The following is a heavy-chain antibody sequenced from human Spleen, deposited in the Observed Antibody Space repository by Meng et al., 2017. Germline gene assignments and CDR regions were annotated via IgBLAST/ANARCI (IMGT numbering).Heavy chain of an antibody. Sequence: QPQLPESGPGLVRPPPALSLTLSVSGGSISTSCYDWGWSRQPPGKGLAWIGSIGHSGFTYYTPSLKSRVTVSIDTSRNQFSLWLTSVTAADTAVYYCVRSSAWVRTGFDPWGQGTLVTVSS. CDR1: GGSISTSCYD. CDR2: IGHSGFT. D-gene: IGHD6-19*01. V-gene: IGHV4-39*01. CDR3: VRSSAWVRTGFDP. J-gene: IGHJ5*02.